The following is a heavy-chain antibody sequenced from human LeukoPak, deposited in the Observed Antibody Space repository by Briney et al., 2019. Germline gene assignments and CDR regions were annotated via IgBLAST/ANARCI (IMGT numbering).Heavy chain of an antibody. V-gene: IGHV4-59*08. CDR2: IYYSGST. CDR3: ARHNPQDYGGNSSFDY. J-gene: IGHJ4*02. CDR1: GGSISSYY. D-gene: IGHD4-23*01. Sequence: SETLSLTCTVSGGSISSYYWSWIRQPPGKGLEWIGYIYYSGSTNYNPSLKSRVTISVDTSKNQFSLKLSSVTAADTAVYYCARHNPQDYGGNSSFDYWGQGTLVTVSS.